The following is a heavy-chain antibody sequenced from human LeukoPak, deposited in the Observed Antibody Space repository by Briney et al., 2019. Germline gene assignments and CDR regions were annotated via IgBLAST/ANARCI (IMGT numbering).Heavy chain of an antibody. Sequence: RGSRRLSCAASGFTFSSYSMNWVRQAPGKGLEWVSSISSSSSYIYYADSVKGRFTISRDNAKNSLYLQMNSLRAEDTAVYYCARQTMVRATQVEWFDPWGQGTLVTVSS. J-gene: IGHJ5*02. CDR3: ARQTMVRATQVEWFDP. CDR1: GFTFSSYS. V-gene: IGHV3-21*01. D-gene: IGHD3-10*01. CDR2: ISSSSSYI.